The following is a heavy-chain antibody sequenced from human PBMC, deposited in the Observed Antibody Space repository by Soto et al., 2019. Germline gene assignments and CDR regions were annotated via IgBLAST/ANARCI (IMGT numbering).Heavy chain of an antibody. V-gene: IGHV3-23*01. D-gene: IGHD2-2*01. J-gene: IGHJ6*03. Sequence: EVQVLESGGGLVQPGGSLRLSCAASGFTFSNFAMSWVRHAPGKGLEWVSEISGSTGSTYYADSVKGRFTISRDNSKNTLHLQMTSLRAEDTAVYYCAKDTSSSPYYMDVWGKGTTVTVSS. CDR1: GFTFSNFA. CDR3: AKDTSSSPYYMDV. CDR2: ISGSTGST.